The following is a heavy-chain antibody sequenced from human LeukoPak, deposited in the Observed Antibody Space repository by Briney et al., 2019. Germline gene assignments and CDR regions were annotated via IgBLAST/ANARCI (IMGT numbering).Heavy chain of an antibody. Sequence: PSETLSLTCTVSGGSISSGGYYWSWIRQHPGKGLEWIGYIYYSGSTYYNPSLKSRVTISVDTSKNQFSLKLSSVTAADTAVYYCARGYCSSTSCFYNWFDPWGQGTLVTVSS. CDR1: GGSISSGGYY. V-gene: IGHV4-31*03. J-gene: IGHJ5*02. CDR3: ARGYCSSTSCFYNWFDP. D-gene: IGHD2-2*01. CDR2: IYYSGST.